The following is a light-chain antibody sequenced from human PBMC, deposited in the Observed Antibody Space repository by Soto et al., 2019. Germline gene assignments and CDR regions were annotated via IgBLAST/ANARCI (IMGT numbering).Light chain of an antibody. CDR2: KAS. CDR3: QQYNSYSSVT. CDR1: QGIRND. V-gene: IGKV1-5*03. Sequence: IQMTQSPSSLSASVGDRVTITCRASQGIRNDLGWYQQKPGKAPKLLIYKASSLESGVPSRFSGSGSGTEFTLTISSLQPDDFATYYCQQYNSYSSVTFGQGTRLEIK. J-gene: IGKJ5*01.